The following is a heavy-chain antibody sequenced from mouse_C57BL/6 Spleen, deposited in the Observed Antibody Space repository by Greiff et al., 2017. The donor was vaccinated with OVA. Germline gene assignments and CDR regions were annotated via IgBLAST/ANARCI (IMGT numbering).Heavy chain of an antibody. V-gene: IGHV1-64*01. J-gene: IGHJ1*03. Sequence: QVQLQQPGAELVKPGASVKLSCKASGYTFTSYWMHWVKQRPGQGLEWIGMIHPNSGSTNYNEKFKSKATLTVDKSSSTAYMQLSSLTSEDSAVYYFARRELLRYWYFDVWGTGTTVTVSS. CDR3: ARRELLRYWYFDV. CDR2: IHPNSGST. CDR1: GYTFTSYW. D-gene: IGHD1-1*01.